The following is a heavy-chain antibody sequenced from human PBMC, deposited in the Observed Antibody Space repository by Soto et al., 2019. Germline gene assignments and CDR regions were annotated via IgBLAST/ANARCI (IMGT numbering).Heavy chain of an antibody. CDR2: ISYDGNIK. CDR1: GFSFSTYA. D-gene: IGHD1-26*01. J-gene: IGHJ5*02. V-gene: IGHV3-30-3*01. CDR3: ARDAHQYGDNYYRWFDT. Sequence: QVQLVESGGAVVQPGGSLRLSCTASGFSFSTYALHWVRQAPGKGLEWVAVISYDGNIKYYTDSVEGRFTMSRDNSKNTLYLQMNSLRPEDTARYHCARDAHQYGDNYYRWFDTWGQGTRVTVSS.